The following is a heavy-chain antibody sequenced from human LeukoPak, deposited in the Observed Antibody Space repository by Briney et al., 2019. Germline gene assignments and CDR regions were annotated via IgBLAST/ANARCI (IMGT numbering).Heavy chain of an antibody. D-gene: IGHD3-16*02. CDR1: GFTFSDYH. Sequence: PGGSLRLSCAASGFTFSDYHMSWIRQAPGKGLEWVSYMSNSGTTVYHADSVKGRFTISRANAKKSLYLQMNSLRAEDTAVYYCATRGTYHDYWGQGTLVTVSS. V-gene: IGHV3-11*01. CDR3: ATRGTYHDY. CDR2: MSNSGTTV. J-gene: IGHJ4*02.